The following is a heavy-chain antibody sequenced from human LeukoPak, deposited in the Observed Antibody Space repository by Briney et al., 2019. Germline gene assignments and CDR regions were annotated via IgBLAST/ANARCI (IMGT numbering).Heavy chain of an antibody. J-gene: IGHJ3*02. D-gene: IGHD2-21*01. CDR1: GYRFTSYG. Sequence: GESLEIPCEGSGYRFTSYGISWVRQAPGQGLEWMGWISAYNGNTNYAQKLQGRVTMTTDTSTSTAYMELRSLRSDDTAVYYCARTYCGGDCFGTAFDIWGRGTMVTVSS. CDR3: ARTYCGGDCFGTAFDI. V-gene: IGHV1-18*01. CDR2: ISAYNGNT.